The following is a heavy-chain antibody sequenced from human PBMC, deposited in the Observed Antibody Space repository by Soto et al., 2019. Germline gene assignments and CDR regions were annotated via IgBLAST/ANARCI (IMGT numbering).Heavy chain of an antibody. CDR1: GGTFSNYA. CDR3: ARGWETVGTTTPFAY. J-gene: IGHJ4*02. Sequence: QVQLVQSGAEVKKPGSSVKVSCKASGGTFSNYAIYWVRQAPGQGLEWMGGIIPLFGTPNYAQKFQGRVTFTAHKSTSTAYMELRSLRSDDTAVYYCARGWETVGTTTPFAYWGQGTLVTVSS. D-gene: IGHD1-26*01. CDR2: IIPLFGTP. V-gene: IGHV1-69*06.